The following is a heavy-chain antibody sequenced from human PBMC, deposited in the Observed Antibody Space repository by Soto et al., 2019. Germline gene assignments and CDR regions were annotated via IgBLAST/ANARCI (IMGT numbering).Heavy chain of an antibody. V-gene: IGHV1-18*01. CDR1: GYTFTSYG. CDR3: ARRMYYYGSGSYYSSTYYYYYMDV. J-gene: IGHJ6*03. CDR2: ISAYNGNT. Sequence: QVQLVQSGAEVKKPGASVKVSCKASGYTFTSYGISWVRQAPGQGLEWMGWISAYNGNTNYAQKRQGRVTMTTDTATSTAYMELRSLRSDDTAVYYCARRMYYYGSGSYYSSTYYYYYMDVWGKGTTVTVSS. D-gene: IGHD3-10*01.